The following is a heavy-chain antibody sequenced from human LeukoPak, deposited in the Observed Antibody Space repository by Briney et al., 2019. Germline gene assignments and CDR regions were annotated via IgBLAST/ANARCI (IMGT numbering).Heavy chain of an antibody. CDR3: ARQFEQWLVPGEFDN. D-gene: IGHD6-19*01. CDR2: IYHSGST. Sequence: SETLSLTCAFSGYSISSGYYWGWIRQPPGKGLEWIGSIYHSGSTYYNPSLKSRVTISVDTSKNQFSLKLSSVTAADTAVYYCARQFEQWLVPGEFDNWGQGTLVTVCS. V-gene: IGHV4-38-2*01. J-gene: IGHJ4*02. CDR1: GYSISSGYY.